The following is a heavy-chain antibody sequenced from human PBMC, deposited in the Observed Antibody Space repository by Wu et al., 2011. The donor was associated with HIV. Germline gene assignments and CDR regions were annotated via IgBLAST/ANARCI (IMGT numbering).Heavy chain of an antibody. Sequence: QVQLVQSGDEVKKPGASVKVSCKASGKGFPTSIVTWVRQAPGQGLEWMGWINPNSGATNYAQKFQGRVAMTRDTSISTAYMELYRLRSDDSAVYFXGRDHCISSGCYENHYYGMDVWGQGTTVTVSS. CDR1: GKGFPTS. V-gene: IGHV1-2*02. CDR3: GRDHCISSGCYENHYYGMDV. CDR2: INPNSGAT. D-gene: IGHD2-2*01. J-gene: IGHJ6*02.